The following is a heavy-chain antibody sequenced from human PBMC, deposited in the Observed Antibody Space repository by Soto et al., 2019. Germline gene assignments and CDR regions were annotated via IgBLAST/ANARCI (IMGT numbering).Heavy chain of an antibody. CDR1: GYTFTSYG. CDR3: ARADRYGSGSYYFDY. D-gene: IGHD3-10*01. V-gene: IGHV1-8*01. CDR2: MNPNTGNT. J-gene: IGHJ4*02. Sequence: ASVKVSCKASGYTFTSYGVNWVRQAAGQGLEWMGRMNPNTGNTGSAQKFQGRVTMTRNTSISTAYMELSSLTSEDTALFYCARADRYGSGSYYFDYWGQGTLVTVSS.